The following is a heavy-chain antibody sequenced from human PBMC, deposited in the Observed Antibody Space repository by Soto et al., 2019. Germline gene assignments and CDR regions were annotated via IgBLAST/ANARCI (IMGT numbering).Heavy chain of an antibody. J-gene: IGHJ6*02. Sequence: GESLKISCKGSGYSFTSYWICWVRQMPGKGLEWMGIIYPGDSDTRYSPSLQGQVTISADKSISTFYLQWSSLLASVTAMYYFARLNSPVATYYYYSCMDVWCQGTTVTVSS. V-gene: IGHV5-51*01. D-gene: IGHD1-26*01. CDR2: IYPGDSDT. CDR3: ARLNSPVATYYYYSCMDV. CDR1: GYSFTSYW.